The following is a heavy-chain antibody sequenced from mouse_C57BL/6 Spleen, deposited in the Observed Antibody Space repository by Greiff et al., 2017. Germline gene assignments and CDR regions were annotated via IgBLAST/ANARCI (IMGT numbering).Heavy chain of an antibody. J-gene: IGHJ2*01. CDR2: INPNNGGT. CDR3: ARGVVTTGVTGDY. D-gene: IGHD2-2*01. Sequence: VQLQQSGPELVKPGASVKMSCKASGYTFTDYNMHWVKQSHGKSLEWIGYINPNNGGTSYNQKFKGKATLTVNKSSSTAYMELRSLTSEDSAVYYCARGVVTTGVTGDYWGQGTTLTVSS. V-gene: IGHV1-22*01. CDR1: GYTFTDYN.